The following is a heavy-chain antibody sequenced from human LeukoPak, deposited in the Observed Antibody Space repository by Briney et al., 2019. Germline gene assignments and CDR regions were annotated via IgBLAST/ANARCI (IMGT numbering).Heavy chain of an antibody. J-gene: IGHJ4*02. CDR2: ISSSSSTI. D-gene: IGHD5-18*01. CDR3: ARDPGYSYGRPFDY. V-gene: IGHV3-48*04. Sequence: GGSLRLSCAASGFTFSSYSMNWVRQAPGKGLEWVSYISSSSSTIYYADSVKGRFTISRDNAKNSLYLQMNSLRAEDTAAYYCARDPGYSYGRPFDYWGQGTLVTVSS. CDR1: GFTFSSYS.